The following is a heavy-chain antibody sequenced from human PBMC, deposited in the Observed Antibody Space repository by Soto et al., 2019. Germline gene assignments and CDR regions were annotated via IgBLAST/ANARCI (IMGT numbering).Heavy chain of an antibody. CDR3: AKDRPRRTSGYFFDY. CDR2: ISAYNGNT. Sequence: ASVKVSCKASGYIFTSYYISWVRQAPGQGLEWMGWISAYNGNTNYAQKIQGRVTMTTDNSKNTVSLHMNSLRAEDTALYYCAKDRPRRTSGYFFDYWGQGTPVTVSS. CDR1: GYIFTSYY. D-gene: IGHD1-1*01. J-gene: IGHJ4*02. V-gene: IGHV1-18*01.